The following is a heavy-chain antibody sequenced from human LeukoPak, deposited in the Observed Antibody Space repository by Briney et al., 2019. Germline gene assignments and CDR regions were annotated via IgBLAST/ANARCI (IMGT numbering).Heavy chain of an antibody. V-gene: IGHV1-69*13. J-gene: IGHJ4*02. D-gene: IGHD3-3*01. Sequence: ASVKVSCKASGYTFTSYGISWVRQAPGQGLEWMGGIIPIFGTANYAQKFQGRVTITADESTSTAYMELSSLRSEDTAVYYCARRDFWSGNYPPFDYWGQGTLVTVSS. CDR2: IIPIFGTA. CDR1: GYTFTSYG. CDR3: ARRDFWSGNYPPFDY.